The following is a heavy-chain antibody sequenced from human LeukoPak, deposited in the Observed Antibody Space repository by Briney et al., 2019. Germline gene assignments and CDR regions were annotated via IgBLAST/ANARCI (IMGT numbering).Heavy chain of an antibody. CDR1: GFTFSSYW. J-gene: IGHJ4*02. CDR2: INSDGSST. CDR3: LRGDRRDY. Sequence: GGSLRLSCAASGFTFSSYWMHWVRQAPGKGLVWVSRINSDGSSTSYADSVKGRFIISRDNAKDSLYLQMNSLRVEDTAVYYCLRGDRRDYWGQGTLVTVSS. V-gene: IGHV3-74*01.